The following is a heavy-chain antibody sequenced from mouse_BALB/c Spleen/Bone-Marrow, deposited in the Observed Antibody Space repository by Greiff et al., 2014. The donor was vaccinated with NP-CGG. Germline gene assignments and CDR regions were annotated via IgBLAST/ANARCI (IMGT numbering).Heavy chain of an antibody. D-gene: IGHD2-2*01. Sequence: QVQLQQSGAELARPGASVKMSCKASGYTFTYYTMYWVKQRPGQGLEWIGYINPSSDYTNYNQKFKDKATSTADKSSSTAYMQLSSLTSEDSAVYYCAREVYGSWFAYWGQGTLVTVSA. CDR1: GYTFTYYT. CDR2: INPSSDYT. V-gene: IGHV1-4*01. J-gene: IGHJ3*01. CDR3: AREVYGSWFAY.